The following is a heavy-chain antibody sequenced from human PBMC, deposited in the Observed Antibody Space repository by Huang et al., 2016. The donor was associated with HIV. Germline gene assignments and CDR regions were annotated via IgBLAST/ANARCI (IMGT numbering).Heavy chain of an antibody. Sequence: QVQLVESGGGVVQPGRSLRLSCVASGFSFSNYAVHWVRQARGKGLGGVAVRSYDGTRKYYADSVKGRFTVSRDNSKNTAYVQMNNPRGGDTAVYYCARAPEFGNHEFDQWGLGTLVTVSS. V-gene: IGHV3-30-3*01. CDR2: RSYDGTRK. J-gene: IGHJ4*02. CDR1: GFSFSNYA. D-gene: IGHD3-10*01. CDR3: ARAPEFGNHEFDQ.